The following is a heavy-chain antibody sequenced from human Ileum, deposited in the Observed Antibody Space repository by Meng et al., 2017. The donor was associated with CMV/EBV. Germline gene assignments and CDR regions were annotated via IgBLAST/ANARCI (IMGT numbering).Heavy chain of an antibody. V-gene: IGHV3-11*04. CDR3: ARRRNYFDS. CDR1: RFTFSDYF. Sequence: GGSLRLSCAVSRFTFSDYFMSWIRQAPGKGLEWLSYISNSGSSIYYADSVKGRFTISRDNAKNSLYLQMNSLRADDTAVYYCARRRNYFDSWGQGTLVTVSS. J-gene: IGHJ4*02. CDR2: ISNSGSSI.